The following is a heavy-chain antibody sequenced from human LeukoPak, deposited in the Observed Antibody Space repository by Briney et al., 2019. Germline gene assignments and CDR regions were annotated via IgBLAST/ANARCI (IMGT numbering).Heavy chain of an antibody. J-gene: IGHJ4*02. CDR1: GAPISNYY. CDR3: AGRDY. CDR2: VYTSGST. Sequence: AETLSLICTLSGAPISNYYWSWLRQPAGEALEWIGRVYTSGSTTYNPSFRSRVTMSVDKSKNELSLKLTSVTAADTAVYYCAGRDYWGQGTLVTVSS. V-gene: IGHV4-4*07.